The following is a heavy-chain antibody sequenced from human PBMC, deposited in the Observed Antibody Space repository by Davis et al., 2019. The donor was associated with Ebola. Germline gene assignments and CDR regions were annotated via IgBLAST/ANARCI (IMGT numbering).Heavy chain of an antibody. D-gene: IGHD1-7*01. CDR1: GYTFTGYY. CDR2: INPNSGGT. CDR3: ARGGWNLGPRTLTPNWFDP. Sequence: AASVKVSCKASGYTFTGYYMHWVRQAPGQGLEWMGWINPNSGGTNYAQKFQGWVTMTRDTSISTAYMELSRLRSDDTAVYYCARGGWNLGPRTLTPNWFDPWGQGTLVTVSS. J-gene: IGHJ5*02. V-gene: IGHV1-2*04.